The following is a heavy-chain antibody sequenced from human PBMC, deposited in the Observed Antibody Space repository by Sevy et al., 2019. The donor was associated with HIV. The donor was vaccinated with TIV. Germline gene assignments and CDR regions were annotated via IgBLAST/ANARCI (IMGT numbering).Heavy chain of an antibody. CDR2: IWYDGSNK. CDR3: AKVAFGGSPGY. J-gene: IGHJ4*02. CDR1: GFTFSSYG. Sequence: GGSLRLSCAASGFTFSSYGMHWVRQAPGKGLEWVAVIWYDGSNKYYADSVKGRFTISRDNSKNTLYLQMNSLRAEDTAVYYCAKVAFGGSPGYWGQGTLVTVSS. D-gene: IGHD3-3*01. V-gene: IGHV3-33*06.